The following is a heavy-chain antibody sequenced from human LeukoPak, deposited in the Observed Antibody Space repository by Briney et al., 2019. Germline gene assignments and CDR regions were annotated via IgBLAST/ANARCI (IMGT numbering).Heavy chain of an antibody. CDR3: AASPDYYDSSGYSYYFDY. D-gene: IGHD3-22*01. CDR1: GFTFTSSA. CDR2: IVVGSGNT. Sequence: TSVKVSCKASGFTFTSSAVQWVRPARGQRLEWIGWIVVGSGNTNNAQKFQERVTITRDMSTSTAYMELSSLRSEDTAVYYCAASPDYYDSSGYSYYFDYWGQGTLVTVSS. J-gene: IGHJ4*02. V-gene: IGHV1-58*01.